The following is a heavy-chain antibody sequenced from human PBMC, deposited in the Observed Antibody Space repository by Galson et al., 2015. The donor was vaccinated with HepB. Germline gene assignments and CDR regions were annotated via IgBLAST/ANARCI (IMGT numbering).Heavy chain of an antibody. J-gene: IGHJ3*02. CDR3: ARHPSQAFDI. CDR2: IDPRDSYI. Sequence: QSGAEVKKPGESLRISCKGFGYDFPSYWISWLRRMPGRGLEWMGRIDPRDSYIIYSPSFQGHVTISVDRSINTAYVQWSSLMASDTAMYFCARHPSQAFDIWGQGTMVTVSS. CDR1: GYDFPSYW. V-gene: IGHV5-10-1*01.